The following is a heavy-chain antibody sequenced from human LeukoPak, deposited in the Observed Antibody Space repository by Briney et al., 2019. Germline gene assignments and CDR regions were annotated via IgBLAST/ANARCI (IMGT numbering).Heavy chain of an antibody. D-gene: IGHD7-27*01. CDR3: TRDRGSSTLGDY. V-gene: IGHV3-49*04. CDR2: IRSKAFGETA. CDR1: GFTFGDYA. Sequence: PGQSLRLSCTVSGFTFGDYAINWVRQAPGKGLEWVGFIRSKAFGETAEYAASVKGGFTISRDDSKSIAYLQMNSLKTEDTAVYYCTRDRGSSTLGDYWGQGTLVTVSS. J-gene: IGHJ4*02.